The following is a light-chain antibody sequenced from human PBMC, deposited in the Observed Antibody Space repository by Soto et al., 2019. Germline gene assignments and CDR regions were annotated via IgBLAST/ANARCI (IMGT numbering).Light chain of an antibody. Sequence: DIQLTQSPSSLSASVGDRVTITCRASQSISSYFNWYQQKPGKAPKLLIYAASSLQSGVPSRFSGSGSGTDFTLTISSLQPEDFATYYCQQSYSTPPTFGQGTQVEIK. J-gene: IGKJ1*01. CDR3: QQSYSTPPT. V-gene: IGKV1-39*01. CDR2: AAS. CDR1: QSISSY.